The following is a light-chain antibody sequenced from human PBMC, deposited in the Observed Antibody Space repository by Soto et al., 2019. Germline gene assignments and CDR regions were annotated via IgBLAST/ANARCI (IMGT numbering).Light chain of an antibody. CDR2: EVT. CDR1: RSDVGRYNY. Sequence: QSVLTQPPSASGSPGQSVTISCTGTRSDVGRYNYVSWYQLHPGKVPKLLIYEVTKRPSGIPDRFSGSKSGPTASLTVSGLQPEDEADYYCSSLVGSNIFVFLSGTTVTVL. J-gene: IGLJ1*01. V-gene: IGLV2-8*01. CDR3: SSLVGSNIFV.